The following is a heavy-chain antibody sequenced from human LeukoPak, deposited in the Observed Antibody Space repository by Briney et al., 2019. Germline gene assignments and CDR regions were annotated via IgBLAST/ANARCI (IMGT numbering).Heavy chain of an antibody. D-gene: IGHD1-26*01. V-gene: IGHV3-21*04. J-gene: IGHJ4*02. CDR3: ARAQGATGYFDY. CDR2: ISSSGSTI. Sequence: GGSLRLSCAASGFTFSSYAMSWVRQAPGKGLEWVSAISSSGSTIYYADSVKGRFTISRDNAKNSLYLQMNSLRAEDTAVYYCARAQGATGYFDYWGQGTLVTVSS. CDR1: GFTFSSYA.